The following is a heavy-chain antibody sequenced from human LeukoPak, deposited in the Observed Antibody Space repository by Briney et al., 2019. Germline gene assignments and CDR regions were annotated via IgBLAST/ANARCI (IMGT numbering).Heavy chain of an antibody. J-gene: IGHJ6*03. D-gene: IGHD1-26*01. Sequence: PGGSLRLSCAASGFTVSTNYMTWIRQAPGKGLEWVSVMYTLGNTNYADSVRGRFTISIDNSKNTLYLQMNSLRAEDTAVYYCAGYGGSYPYYMDVWGKGTTVTVSS. CDR3: AGYGGSYPYYMDV. V-gene: IGHV3-66*01. CDR2: MYTLGNT. CDR1: GFTVSTNY.